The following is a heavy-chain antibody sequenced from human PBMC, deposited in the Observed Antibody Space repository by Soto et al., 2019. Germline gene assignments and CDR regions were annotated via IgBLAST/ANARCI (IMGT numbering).Heavy chain of an antibody. CDR1: GGSISSYY. J-gene: IGHJ6*03. CDR3: ARARYYYMDV. Sequence: SETLSLTCTVSGGSISSYYCSWIRQPPGKGLEWIGYIYYSGSTNYNPSLKSRVTISVDTSKNQFYLKLSSVTAADTAVYYCARARYYYMDVWGKGTTVTVSS. CDR2: IYYSGST. V-gene: IGHV4-59*01.